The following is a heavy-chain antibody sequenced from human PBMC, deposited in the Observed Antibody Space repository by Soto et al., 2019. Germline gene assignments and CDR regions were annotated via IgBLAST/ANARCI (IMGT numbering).Heavy chain of an antibody. CDR3: AKRTESGAGQYYPEY. CDR2: ISGSGGRT. CDR1: GFTFSTYA. Sequence: EVQLLESGGGLVQPGGSLRLSCAASGFTFSTYAMSWVRQAPGKWLEWVSVISGSGGRTNHAASVKGRFTISRDHSTNTLVLHMNSLRAEDTAVYYCAKRTESGAGQYYPEYWGQVSLVTV. V-gene: IGHV3-23*01. J-gene: IGHJ4*02. D-gene: IGHD1-26*01.